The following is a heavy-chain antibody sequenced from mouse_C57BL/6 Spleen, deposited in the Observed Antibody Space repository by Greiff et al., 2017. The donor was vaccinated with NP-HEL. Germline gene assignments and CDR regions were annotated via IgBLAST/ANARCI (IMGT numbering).Heavy chain of an antibody. V-gene: IGHV1-52*01. J-gene: IGHJ2*01. Sequence: QVQLQQPGAELVRPGSSVKLSCKASGYTFTSYWMHWVKQRPIQGLEWIGNIDPSDSETHYNQKFKDKATLTVEKSSSPAYMQLTSLTSEDSAVYYCARSRPNDYVDYWGQGTTLTVSS. CDR2: IDPSDSET. D-gene: IGHD2-3*01. CDR1: GYTFTSYW. CDR3: ARSRPNDYVDY.